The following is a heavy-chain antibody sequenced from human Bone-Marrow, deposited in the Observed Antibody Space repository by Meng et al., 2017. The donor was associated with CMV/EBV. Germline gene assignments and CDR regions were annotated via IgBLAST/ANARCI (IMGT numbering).Heavy chain of an antibody. D-gene: IGHD3-22*01. V-gene: IGHV3-30*02. Sequence: GESLKISCAASGFTFTTYSMHWVRQASGKGLEWVAIIWYDGSNEYYADSVKGRFTISRDNDKNTLYLQMTSLRAEDTAVYYCEKDIQSGFFYYVGKRTMVTVSS. CDR1: GFTFTTYS. CDR2: IWYDGSNE. J-gene: IGHJ4*02. CDR3: EKDIQSGFFYY.